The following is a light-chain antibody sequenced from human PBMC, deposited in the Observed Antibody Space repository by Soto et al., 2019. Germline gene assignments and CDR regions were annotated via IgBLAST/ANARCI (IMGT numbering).Light chain of an antibody. CDR1: SSDIGGYNY. CDR2: EVS. J-gene: IGLJ1*01. Sequence: SVLTQPASVSGSPGQSITISCTGTSSDIGGYNYVSWYQQHPGEAPKLMISEVSNRPSGVSNRFSGSKSGNTASLTISGLQTEDEADYYCCSYTTTSTPFVFGTGTKVTVL. V-gene: IGLV2-14*01. CDR3: CSYTTTSTPFV.